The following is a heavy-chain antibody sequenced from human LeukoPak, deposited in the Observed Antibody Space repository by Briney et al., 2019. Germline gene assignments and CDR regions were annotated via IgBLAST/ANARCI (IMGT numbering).Heavy chain of an antibody. Sequence: PGGSLRLSCGASGFTVSSNYMSWVRQAPGKGLEWVSVIYTRGNTYYADSVKGRFTISRDNSKNTLYLQMNSLRAEDTAVYYCARDSSSGWYHDYWGQGTLVTVSS. CDR2: IYTRGNT. CDR3: ARDSSSGWYHDY. J-gene: IGHJ4*02. D-gene: IGHD6-19*01. CDR1: GFTVSSNY. V-gene: IGHV3-53*01.